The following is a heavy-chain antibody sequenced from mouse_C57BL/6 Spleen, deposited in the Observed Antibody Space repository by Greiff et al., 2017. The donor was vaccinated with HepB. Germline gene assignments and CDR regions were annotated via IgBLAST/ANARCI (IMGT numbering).Heavy chain of an antibody. CDR3: ARSAAQATNAMDY. CDR2: IDPSDSYT. Sequence: QVQLQQPGAELVMPGASVKLSCKASGYTFTSYWMHWVKQRPGQGLEWIGEIDPSDSYTNYNQKFKGKSTLTVDKSSSTAYMQLSSLTSEDSAVYDCARSAAQATNAMDYWGQGTSVTVSS. CDR1: GYTFTSYW. V-gene: IGHV1-69*01. J-gene: IGHJ4*01. D-gene: IGHD3-2*02.